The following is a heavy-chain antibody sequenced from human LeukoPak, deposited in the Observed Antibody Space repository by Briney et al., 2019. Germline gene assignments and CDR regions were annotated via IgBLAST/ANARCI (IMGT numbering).Heavy chain of an antibody. Sequence: ASVKVSCKASGGTFSSYAISWVRQAPGQGLEWMGGIIPIFGTANYAQKFQGRVTITADKSTSTAYMELSSLRSEDTAVYYCARDGAAAEAFDIWGQGTMVTVSS. CDR2: IIPIFGTA. V-gene: IGHV1-69*06. J-gene: IGHJ3*02. CDR1: GGTFSSYA. CDR3: ARDGAAAEAFDI. D-gene: IGHD6-13*01.